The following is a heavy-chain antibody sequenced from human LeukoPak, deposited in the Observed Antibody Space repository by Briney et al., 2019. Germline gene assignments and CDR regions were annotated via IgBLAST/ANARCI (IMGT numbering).Heavy chain of an antibody. Sequence: GGSLRLSCAASGFSFSNYEMNWVRQAPGKGLEWLSYIDATGNIIYYADSVKGRFTISRDNAKNSLYLQMNSLRVEDTAVYYCARDRWRSGVYEGDFDYWGQGTLVTVSS. CDR2: IDATGNII. CDR1: GFSFSNYE. V-gene: IGHV3-48*03. D-gene: IGHD5/OR15-5a*01. CDR3: ARDRWRSGVYEGDFDY. J-gene: IGHJ4*02.